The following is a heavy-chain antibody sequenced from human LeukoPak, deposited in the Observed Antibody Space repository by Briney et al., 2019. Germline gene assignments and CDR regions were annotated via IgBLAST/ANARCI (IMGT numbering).Heavy chain of an antibody. CDR1: GFPLSSYW. Sequence: GGSLRLSCEPSGFPLSSYWMLWVRQAPGKGLVWVSRISGEGTIKTYADFVRGRFTISRDKTKNILYLQMNSLKVEDTATYFCSRSKFAYWGQGVLATVSP. CDR3: SRSKFAY. V-gene: IGHV3-74*03. D-gene: IGHD3-16*01. J-gene: IGHJ4*02. CDR2: ISGEGTIK.